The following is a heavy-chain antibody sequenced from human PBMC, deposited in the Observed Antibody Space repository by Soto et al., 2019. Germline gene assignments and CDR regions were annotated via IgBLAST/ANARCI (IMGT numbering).Heavy chain of an antibody. Sequence: SVKVSCKASGGTFSSYAISWVRQAPGQGLEWVGGIIPIFGTANYAQKFQGRVTITADESTSTAYMELSSLRPEDTAVYYCARGRGYSYGYYFDYWGQGTLVTVSS. CDR3: ARGRGYSYGYYFDY. D-gene: IGHD5-18*01. V-gene: IGHV1-69*13. CDR1: GGTFSSYA. J-gene: IGHJ4*02. CDR2: IIPIFGTA.